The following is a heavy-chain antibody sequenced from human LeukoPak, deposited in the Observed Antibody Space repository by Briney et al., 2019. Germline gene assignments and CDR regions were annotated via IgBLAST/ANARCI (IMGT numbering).Heavy chain of an antibody. Sequence: SVKVSCKASGGTFSSYTISWVRQAPGQGLEWMGRIIPILGIANYAQKFQGRVTITADKSTSTAYMELSSLRSEDTAMYYSAKARFDRYHQIDGFDYWGQGTLVTVSS. CDR2: IIPILGIA. CDR3: AKARFDRYHQIDGFDY. V-gene: IGHV1-69*02. J-gene: IGHJ4*02. CDR1: GGTFSSYT. D-gene: IGHD1-14*01.